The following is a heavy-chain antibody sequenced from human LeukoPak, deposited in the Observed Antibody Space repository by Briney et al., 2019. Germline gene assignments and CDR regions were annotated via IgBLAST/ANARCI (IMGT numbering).Heavy chain of an antibody. Sequence: GGSLRLSCAVSGFAFGSEAMSWVRQSPARGLEWVASISPAGGTTYYVDYVKGRFTISRDNSNNTLFVHMNSLRAEDTAVYYCAKVRSGSANWALRIFDNWGQGTLVTVSS. D-gene: IGHD1-1*01. CDR2: ISPAGGTT. V-gene: IGHV3-23*01. J-gene: IGHJ4*02. CDR1: GFAFGSEA. CDR3: AKVRSGSANWALRIFDN.